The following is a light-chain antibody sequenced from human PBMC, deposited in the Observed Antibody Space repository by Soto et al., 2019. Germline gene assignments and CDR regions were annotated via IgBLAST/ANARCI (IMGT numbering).Light chain of an antibody. CDR3: QQYYAPPWT. V-gene: IGKV4-1*01. CDR2: GAS. J-gene: IGKJ1*01. Sequence: DIVMTQSPVPLAVSLGERATINCKSSQRVLDSSTNDSKIAWYQQRPRQPPKLLTDGASTRESGVPDRFSGSGSGPDFTLTISNLQTEDVAVYYCQQYYAPPWTFGQGTEVEIK. CDR1: QRVLDSSTNDSK.